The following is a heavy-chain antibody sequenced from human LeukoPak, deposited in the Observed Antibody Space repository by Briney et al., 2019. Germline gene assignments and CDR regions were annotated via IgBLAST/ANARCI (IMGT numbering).Heavy chain of an antibody. CDR2: INHSGST. J-gene: IGHJ4*02. Sequence: SQTLSLTCAVSGGSISSGGYSWSWIRQPPGKGLEWIGEINHSGSTNYNPSLKSRVTISVDTSKNQFSLKLSSVTAADTAVYYCARGCGNGDYVDRGPFDFDYWGQGTLVTVSS. CDR3: ARGCGNGDYVDRGPFDFDY. V-gene: IGHV4-30-2*01. D-gene: IGHD4-17*01. CDR1: GGSISSGGYS.